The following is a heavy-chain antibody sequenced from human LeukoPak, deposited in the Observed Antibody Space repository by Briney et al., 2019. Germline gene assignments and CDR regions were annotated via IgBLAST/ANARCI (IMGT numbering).Heavy chain of an antibody. CDR1: GASMTNYY. V-gene: IGHV4-59*01. D-gene: IGHD6-6*01. CDR3: ARWSGSVTARNYYYYMDV. Sequence: SETLSLTCTVSGASMTNYYWNWIRQPPGKGLEWIGYIYYNGITNYNPSLKSRVTISIDTSKSQFSLKLSSVTAADTAVYYCARWSGSVTARNYYYYMDVWGEGTTVTVSS. J-gene: IGHJ6*03. CDR2: IYYNGIT.